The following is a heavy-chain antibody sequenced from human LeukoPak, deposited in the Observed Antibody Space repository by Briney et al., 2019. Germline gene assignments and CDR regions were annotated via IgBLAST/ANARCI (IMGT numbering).Heavy chain of an antibody. J-gene: IGHJ6*02. CDR3: AGARSDYFYGVDV. CDR1: GFTFSSYA. D-gene: IGHD1-26*01. Sequence: PGGSLRLSCAASGFTFSSYAMRWVRQAPGKGLEWVSAITGSGGSTYYAAPVKGRFTISRDFSKNTLYLQMNSLRAEDTAVYYCAGARSDYFYGVDVWGQGTTVTVSS. V-gene: IGHV3-23*01. CDR2: ITGSGGST.